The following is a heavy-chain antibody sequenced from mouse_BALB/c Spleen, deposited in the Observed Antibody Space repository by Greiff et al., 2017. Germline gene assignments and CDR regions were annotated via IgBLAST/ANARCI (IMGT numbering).Heavy chain of an antibody. Sequence: QVQLQQPGAELVKPGASVKLSCKASGYTFTSYWMHWVKQRPGQGLEWIGEINPSNGRTNYNEKFKSKATLTVDKSSSTAYMQLSSLTSEDSAVYYCARADSSGYPYFAYWGQGTLVTVSA. V-gene: IGHV1S81*02. CDR2: INPSNGRT. CDR1: GYTFTSYW. D-gene: IGHD3-2*01. J-gene: IGHJ3*01. CDR3: ARADSSGYPYFAY.